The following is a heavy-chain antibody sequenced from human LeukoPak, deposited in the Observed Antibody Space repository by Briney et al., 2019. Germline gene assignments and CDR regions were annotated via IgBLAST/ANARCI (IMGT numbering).Heavy chain of an antibody. D-gene: IGHD6-6*01. CDR3: AREGLRSIAARRGTRDYMDV. V-gene: IGHV4-59*01. Sequence: SETLSLTCTVSGGSISSYYWSWIRQPPGKGLEWIAYIYYSGSTNYNPSLKSRVTTSVDTSKNQFSLNLSSVTAADTAVYYCAREGLRSIAARRGTRDYMDVWGKGTTVIVSS. J-gene: IGHJ6*03. CDR2: IYYSGST. CDR1: GGSISSYY.